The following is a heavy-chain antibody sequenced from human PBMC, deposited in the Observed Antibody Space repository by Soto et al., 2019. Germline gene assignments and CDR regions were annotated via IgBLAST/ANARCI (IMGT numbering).Heavy chain of an antibody. Sequence: QVLLVESGGGLVKPGGSLRLSCAASGFTFSDYYMSWIRLAPGKGLEWVSYISSGGSSIYHADSVKGRFTISRDNAKNSLYLQMNSLTAEDTAVYYYASGQAVPRGHGYWGQGTLVTVSS. CDR3: ASGQAVPRGHGY. CDR2: ISSGGSSI. D-gene: IGHD2-2*01. J-gene: IGHJ4*02. CDR1: GFTFSDYY. V-gene: IGHV3-11*01.